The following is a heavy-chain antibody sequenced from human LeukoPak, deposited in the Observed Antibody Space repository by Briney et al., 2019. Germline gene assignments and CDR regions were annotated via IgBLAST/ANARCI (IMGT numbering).Heavy chain of an antibody. CDR1: GFTFSSYN. V-gene: IGHV3-48*01. CDR3: ARDPLTLYDYYMDV. CDR2: ITGSSTTI. Sequence: GGSLRLSCAASGFTFSSYNMNWVRQAPGKGLEWVAYITGSSTTIYYADSVKGRFTISRDYAQNSLYLQMNSLRAEDTAVYYCARDPLTLYDYYMDVWGKGTTVTVSS. J-gene: IGHJ6*03. D-gene: IGHD3-9*01.